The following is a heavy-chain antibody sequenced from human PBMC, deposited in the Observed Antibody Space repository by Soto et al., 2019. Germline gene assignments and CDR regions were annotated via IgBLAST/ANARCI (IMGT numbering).Heavy chain of an antibody. CDR1: GGNVSSGSDY. CDR2: IYYSGST. CDR3: ARNPPRYYDSSGYYFDG. D-gene: IGHD3-22*01. J-gene: IGHJ4*02. V-gene: IGHV4-61*01. Sequence: SETLSLTCTVSGGNVSSGSDYWSWIRQPPGKGLEWIGYIYYSGSTNYNPSLKSRVTISGDTSKNQFSLKLSSVTAADTAVYYWARNPPRYYDSSGYYFDGWGQGTLVTVSS.